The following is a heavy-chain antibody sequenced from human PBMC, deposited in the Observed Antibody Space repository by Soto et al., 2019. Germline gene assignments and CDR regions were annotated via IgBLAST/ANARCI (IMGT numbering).Heavy chain of an antibody. Sequence: EVQLVESGGGLVQPGGSLRLSCAASGFTVSSNYMSWVRQAPGKGLEWVSVIYSGGSTYYADSVKGRFTISRDNSKNTLYLQMNSLRAEDTAVYYCARDGSGYYPYYYYGMDVCVQGTTVTVSS. J-gene: IGHJ6*02. CDR2: IYSGGST. CDR3: ARDGSGYYPYYYYGMDV. CDR1: GFTVSSNY. V-gene: IGHV3-66*01. D-gene: IGHD3-22*01.